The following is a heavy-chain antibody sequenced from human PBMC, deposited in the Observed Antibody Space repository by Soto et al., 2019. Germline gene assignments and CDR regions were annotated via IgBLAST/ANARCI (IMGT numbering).Heavy chain of an antibody. J-gene: IGHJ4*02. CDR2: MYHSGRT. CDR3: VRDGGATLDY. CDR1: GYSMKTGYY. V-gene: IGHV4-38-2*02. Sequence: SETVSLTXDVSGYSMKTGYYWGWIRQPPGKGLEWIGSMYHSGRTYNNPSLKSRVTTSIDTSKNQLSLRLSSVTAADTALYYCVRDGGATLDYWGQGTRVTVSS. D-gene: IGHD1-26*01.